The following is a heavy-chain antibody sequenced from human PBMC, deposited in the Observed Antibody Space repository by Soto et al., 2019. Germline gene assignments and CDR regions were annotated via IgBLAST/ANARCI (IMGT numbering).Heavy chain of an antibody. D-gene: IGHD5-18*01. V-gene: IGHV4-30-2*01. J-gene: IGHJ6*02. CDR1: GGSISSGGYS. CDR2: IYHSGST. Sequence: SETLSLTCAVSGGSISSGGYSWSWIRQPPGKGLEWIGYIYHSGSTYSNPSLKSRVTISVDRSKNQFSLKLSSVTAADTAVYYCARGVDTAMVSGYYYGMDVWGQGTTVTVSS. CDR3: ARGVDTAMVSGYYYGMDV.